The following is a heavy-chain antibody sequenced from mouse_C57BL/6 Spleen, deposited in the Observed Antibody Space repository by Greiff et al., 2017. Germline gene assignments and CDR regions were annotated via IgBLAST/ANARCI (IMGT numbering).Heavy chain of an antibody. CDR2: IDPSDSET. CDR3: ARSVDDEAMDY. CDR1: GYTFTSYW. J-gene: IGHJ4*01. Sequence: QVQLQQPGAELVRPGSSVKLSCKASGYTFTSYWMHWVKQRPIQGLEWIGNIDPSDSETHYNQKFKDKATLTVDKSSSTAYMQLSSLTSEDSAVYYCARSVDDEAMDYWGQGTSVTVSS. D-gene: IGHD1-1*02. V-gene: IGHV1-52*01.